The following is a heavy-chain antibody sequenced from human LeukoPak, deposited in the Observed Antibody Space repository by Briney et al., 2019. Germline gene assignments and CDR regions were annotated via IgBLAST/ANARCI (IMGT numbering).Heavy chain of an antibody. J-gene: IGHJ6*03. V-gene: IGHV3-64*01. D-gene: IGHD1-26*01. CDR1: GFTFSSYA. CDR2: ISSNGGST. CDR3: ARVRGSYYERYYYMDV. Sequence: PGGSLRLSCAASGFTFSSYAMHWVRQAPGKGLEYVSAISSNGGSTYYANSVKGRFTISRDNSKSTLYLQMGSLRAEDMAVYYCARVRGSYYERYYYMDVWGKGTTVTISS.